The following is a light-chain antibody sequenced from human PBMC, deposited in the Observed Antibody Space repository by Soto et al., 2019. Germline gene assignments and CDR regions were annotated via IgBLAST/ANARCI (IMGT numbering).Light chain of an antibody. J-gene: IGLJ3*02. V-gene: IGLV2-8*01. Sequence: QSVLTQPPSASGSPGQSVTISCTGTNSDVGGYDYVSWYQQHPGKAPKLMIYEVAKRPSGVPDRFSGSKSGNTASLTVSGLQAEDEADYYCSSHADSYNWMFGGGTKLTVL. CDR3: SSHADSYNWM. CDR1: NSDVGGYDY. CDR2: EVA.